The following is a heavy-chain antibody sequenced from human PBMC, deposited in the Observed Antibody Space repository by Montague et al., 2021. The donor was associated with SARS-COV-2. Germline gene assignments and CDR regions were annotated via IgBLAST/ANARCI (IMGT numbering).Heavy chain of an antibody. CDR1: GGSVISGSNY. V-gene: IGHV4-61*01. CDR3: ARMEYKWNDRFDP. D-gene: IGHD1-20*01. Sequence: SETLSLTCSVSGGSVISGSNYWSWIRQSPGKGLEWIGNVYNNGSTDYNPSLKSRVTISLDTSKNQFSLRLSSVTAADSAVYYCARMEYKWNDRFDPWGQGTLVTVSS. CDR2: VYNNGST. J-gene: IGHJ5*02.